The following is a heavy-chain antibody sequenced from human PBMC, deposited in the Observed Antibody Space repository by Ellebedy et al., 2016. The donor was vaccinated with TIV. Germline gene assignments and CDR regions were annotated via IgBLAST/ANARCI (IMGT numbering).Heavy chain of an antibody. CDR2: ISPKNGVT. V-gene: IGHV1-2*02. J-gene: IGHJ4*02. D-gene: IGHD6-13*01. CDR3: ARVGLGRNWYNY. Sequence: ASVKVSCKASGYTFTGYYMHWVRQAPGQGLEWMGWISPKNGVTDYAQKFQDRVTMTRGTSISTAYMELTRLRSDDTAVYYCARVGLGRNWYNYWGQGTLVTVSS. CDR1: GYTFTGYY.